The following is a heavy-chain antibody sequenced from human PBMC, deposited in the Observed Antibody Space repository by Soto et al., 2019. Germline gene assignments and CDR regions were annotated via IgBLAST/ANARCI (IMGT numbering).Heavy chain of an antibody. D-gene: IGHD6-19*01. CDR3: ARTIAVAGIGYYLDY. J-gene: IGHJ4*02. Sequence: QVQLVQSGADVKKPGASVKVSCEASAYSFSTYAITWVRQAPGQGLEWLGRISTYNGNTNYAAVLQGRVTLTTDASSSTAFIELRSLRSNDTAFYYCARTIAVAGIGYYLDYWGQGTLVTVSS. CDR2: ISTYNGNT. V-gene: IGHV1-18*04. CDR1: AYSFSTYA.